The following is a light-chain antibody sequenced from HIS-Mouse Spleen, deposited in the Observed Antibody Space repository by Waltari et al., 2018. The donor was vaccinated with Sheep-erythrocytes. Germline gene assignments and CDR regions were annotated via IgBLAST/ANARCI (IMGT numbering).Light chain of an antibody. CDR1: QSVSSSY. Sequence: EIVMTQSPATLSLSPGERATLSCRASQSVSSSYLSWYQQKPGQAPRLLIDGASTRATGIPARFSGSGSGTDFTLTISSLQPEDFAVYYCQQDYNLRTFGQGTKVEIK. CDR3: QQDYNLRT. V-gene: IGKV3D-7*01. J-gene: IGKJ1*01. CDR2: GAS.